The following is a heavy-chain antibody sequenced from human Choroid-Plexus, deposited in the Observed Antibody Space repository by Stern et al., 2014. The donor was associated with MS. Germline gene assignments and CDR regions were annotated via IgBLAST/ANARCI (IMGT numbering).Heavy chain of an antibody. CDR2: VSYDGSNK. D-gene: IGHD2/OR15-2a*01. CDR3: AKDRQYLTYFFDH. CDR1: GFTFGSCA. V-gene: IGHV3-30*18. Sequence: VQLVESGGGLVQPGRPLRLSCVASGFTFGSCAMHWVRQAPGKGLGWGAGVSYDGSNKYYADSVKGRFTISRDNSQNTLYMQMSSLRPEDTAVYYCAKDRQYLTYFFDHWGQGSLVTVSS. J-gene: IGHJ5*02.